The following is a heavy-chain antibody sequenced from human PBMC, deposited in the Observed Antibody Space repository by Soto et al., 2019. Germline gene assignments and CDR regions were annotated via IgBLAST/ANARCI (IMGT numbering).Heavy chain of an antibody. D-gene: IGHD5-12*01. V-gene: IGHV4-31*03. CDR3: ATTGGYGTPGDY. Sequence: QVHLQESGPGLVKPSQTLSLNCTVSGGSVSSGDYYWTWIRQHPGKGLGWIGYISYTGSTYYNPSLESRVSISVDTSRTNFSLRLNSVTAADTAVYYCATTGGYGTPGDYWGQGTLVTVSS. CDR2: ISYTGST. J-gene: IGHJ4*02. CDR1: GGSVSSGDYY.